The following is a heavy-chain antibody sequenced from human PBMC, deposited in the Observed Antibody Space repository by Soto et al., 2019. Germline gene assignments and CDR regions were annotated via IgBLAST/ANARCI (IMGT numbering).Heavy chain of an antibody. D-gene: IGHD3-16*02. CDR1: GFTFSDYY. J-gene: IGHJ3*02. CDR2: ISSSGSTI. Sequence: GGSLRLSCAASGFTFSDYYMSWIRQAPGKGLEWVSYISSSGSTIYYADSVKGRFTISRDNAKNSLYLQMNSLRAEDTAVYYCARGGGEDDYVWGSYRYAAFDIWGQGTMVIVSS. V-gene: IGHV3-11*01. CDR3: ARGGGEDDYVWGSYRYAAFDI.